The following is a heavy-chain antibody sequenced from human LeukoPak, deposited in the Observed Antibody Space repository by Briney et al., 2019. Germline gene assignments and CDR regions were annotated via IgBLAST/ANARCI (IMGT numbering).Heavy chain of an antibody. CDR3: ARGRGPGDLGY. J-gene: IGHJ4*02. CDR1: GGSINNYF. CDR2: IYYSRST. V-gene: IGHV4-59*01. Sequence: SETLSLTCAVSGGSINNYFWSWIRQPPGKGLEWIGYIYYSRSTNYNPSLKSRVTISLDTSKNQFSLKLSSVSAADTAMYYCARGRGPGDLGYWGQGTPVTVSS. D-gene: IGHD2-21*01.